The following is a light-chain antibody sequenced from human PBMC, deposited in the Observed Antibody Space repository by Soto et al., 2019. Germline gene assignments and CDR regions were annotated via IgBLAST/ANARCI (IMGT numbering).Light chain of an antibody. J-gene: IGLJ1*01. CDR2: DNN. CDR3: GTWDISLSGGV. CDR1: NSNIGSNL. Sequence: QSVLTQPPSVSAAPGQRVTISCSGSNSNIGSNLVSWYQQLPGTAPKLLIYDNNKRASGIHDRFSGSKSGTSATLGITGLQTGDEADYYCGTWDISLSGGVFGTGTKVTV. V-gene: IGLV1-51*01.